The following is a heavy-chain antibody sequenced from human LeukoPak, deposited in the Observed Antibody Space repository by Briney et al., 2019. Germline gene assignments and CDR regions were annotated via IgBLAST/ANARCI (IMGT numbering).Heavy chain of an antibody. CDR3: VRGIGTSGQYVFDY. V-gene: IGHV3-33*01. Sequence: PGGSLRLSCATSGFTFRTYGMHWVRQAPGKGLEWVAVIRYDGSKTNYADSVKGRFTISRDYSKNTLPLQMSSLRAEDTAVYYCVRGIGTSGQYVFDYWGQGTLVTVSS. CDR2: IRYDGSKT. CDR1: GFTFRTYG. D-gene: IGHD1-1*01. J-gene: IGHJ4*02.